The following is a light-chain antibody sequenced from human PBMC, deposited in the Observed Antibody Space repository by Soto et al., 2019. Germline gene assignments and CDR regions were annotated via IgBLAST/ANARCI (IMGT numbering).Light chain of an antibody. CDR2: DIS. J-gene: IGKJ3*01. CDR1: QSVTNS. Sequence: DIVLTQSPATLSLSPGERASLSCRASQSVTNSLAWFQQKPGQPPRLVIYDISKRAAGTPARFSGGGSGTDFTLTIRSLEPEDFAVYYCQVRSTWPPEITFGPGTKVDIK. V-gene: IGKV3-11*01. CDR3: QVRSTWPPEIT.